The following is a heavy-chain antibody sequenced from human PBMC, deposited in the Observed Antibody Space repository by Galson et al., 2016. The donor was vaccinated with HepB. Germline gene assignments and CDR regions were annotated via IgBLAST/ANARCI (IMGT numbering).Heavy chain of an antibody. J-gene: IGHJ4*02. CDR2: INPNSGGT. CDR1: GYTFTDYY. CDR3: ARAVVIAAWGGRYFDY. Sequence: SVKVSCKASGYTFTDYYLHWVRQAPGQGLEWMGWINPNSGGTNFAQKFQGRVTMTRDTSITTVYMELSRLRSDDTAVYYCARAVVIAAWGGRYFDYWGQGTLVTVSS. V-gene: IGHV1-2*02. D-gene: IGHD6-13*01.